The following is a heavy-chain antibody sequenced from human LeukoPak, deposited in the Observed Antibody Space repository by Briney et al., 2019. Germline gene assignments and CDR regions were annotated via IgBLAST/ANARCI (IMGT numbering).Heavy chain of an antibody. Sequence: PSETLSLTCSVSGGSVSNYYWSWIRQPPGKGLEWIGYVYYTGSTNYNPSLKSRVTMFEDKSKNQFSLRLYSVTVADTAVYYCARTRSGYLADYWGQGTLVTVSS. V-gene: IGHV4-59*08. CDR3: ARTRSGYLADY. CDR2: VYYTGST. J-gene: IGHJ4*02. D-gene: IGHD1-26*01. CDR1: GGSVSNYY.